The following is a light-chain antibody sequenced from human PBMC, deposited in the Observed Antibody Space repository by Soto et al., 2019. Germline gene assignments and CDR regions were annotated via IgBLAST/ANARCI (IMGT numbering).Light chain of an antibody. V-gene: IGKV3-20*01. Sequence: EILLTQSPSTLSVSPVELATLSCRASQSVSSSYLAWYQQKPGQAPRLLIYGASSRATGIPDRFSGSGYGTDFTLTMRRLEPEDSAVYNCQQYGSSARTFGEGTRLDIK. CDR3: QQYGSSART. CDR1: QSVSSSY. CDR2: GAS. J-gene: IGKJ5*01.